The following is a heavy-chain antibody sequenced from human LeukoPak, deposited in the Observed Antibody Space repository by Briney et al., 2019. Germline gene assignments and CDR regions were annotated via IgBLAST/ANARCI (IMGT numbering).Heavy chain of an antibody. V-gene: IGHV1-46*01. CDR2: INPSGGST. J-gene: IGHJ4*02. CDR1: GYTFIRYY. D-gene: IGHD4-17*01. CDR3: ARGGYGDRIDY. Sequence: GASVKVSCKASGYTFIRYYMHWVRQAPGQGLEWMGIINPSGGSTSYAQKFQGRVTMTRDTSTSTVFKELSRLRSEDTAVYYCARGGYGDRIDYWGQGTLVSVSS.